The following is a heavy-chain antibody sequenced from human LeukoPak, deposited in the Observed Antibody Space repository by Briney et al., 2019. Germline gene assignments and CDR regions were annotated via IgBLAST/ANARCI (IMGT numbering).Heavy chain of an antibody. J-gene: IGHJ4*02. V-gene: IGHV4-4*07. D-gene: IGHD3-10*01. CDR2: IYTSGST. CDR3: ASEGNYYGSGSYY. CDR1: GGSMNSYF. Sequence: PSETLSLTCLVSGGSMNSYFWSWIRQPAGRGLEWIGRIYTSGSTNYNPSPKSRVTISVDTSKNQFSLKLSSVTAADAAVYYCASEGNYYGSGSYYWGQGTLVTVSS.